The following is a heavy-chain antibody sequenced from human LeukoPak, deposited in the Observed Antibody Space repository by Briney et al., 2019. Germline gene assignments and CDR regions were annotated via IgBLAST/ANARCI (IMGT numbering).Heavy chain of an antibody. J-gene: IGHJ4*02. CDR2: IYSGGST. D-gene: IGHD2-21*02. CDR1: GFTVSSNY. CDR3: ARDVGGGDTFDY. Sequence: GGSLRLSCAASGFTVSSNYMSWVRQAPGKGLEWVSIIYSGGSTFYADSVKGRFTISRDNSKNTLFLQMNSLRAEDTAVYFCARDVGGGDTFDYWGQGTLVTVSS. V-gene: IGHV3-53*05.